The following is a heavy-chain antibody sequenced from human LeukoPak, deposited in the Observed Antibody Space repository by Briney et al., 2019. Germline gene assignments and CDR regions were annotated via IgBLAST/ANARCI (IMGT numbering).Heavy chain of an antibody. CDR2: INHSGST. V-gene: IGHV4-34*01. D-gene: IGHD3-22*01. CDR1: GGSFSGYY. J-gene: IGHJ2*01. CDR3: ASGAYYYDSSGSSWYFDL. Sequence: SETLSLTCAVSGGSFSGYYWTWIRQSPGKGLEWIGEINHSGSTNYNPSLKSRVTISVDKSKNQFSLKLSSVTAADTAVYYCASGAYYYDSSGSSWYFDLWGRGTLVTVSS.